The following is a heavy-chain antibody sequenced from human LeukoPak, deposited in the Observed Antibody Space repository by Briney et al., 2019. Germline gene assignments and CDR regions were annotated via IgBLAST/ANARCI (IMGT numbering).Heavy chain of an antibody. V-gene: IGHV4-34*01. D-gene: IGHD3/OR15-3a*01. Sequence: PSETLTLTCAIYGGSFSGFYWSWIRQTPGKGLEWIGEMNQSGSTNYDPSLKSRVTISVDTSKNQFSLKLTSVTAADTAVYYCARGQEDWEVLQRAVKYDFWGQGTLVTVSS. CDR2: MNQSGST. CDR3: ARGQEDWEVLQRAVKYDF. CDR1: GGSFSGFY. J-gene: IGHJ4*02.